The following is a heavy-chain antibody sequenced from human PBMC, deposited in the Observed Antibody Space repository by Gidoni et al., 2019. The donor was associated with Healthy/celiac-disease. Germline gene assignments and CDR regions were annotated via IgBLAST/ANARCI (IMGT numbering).Heavy chain of an antibody. CDR3: AREPRGYSGYDLDSYYGMDV. Sequence: QVQLVQSGAEVKKPGASLKVSCKASGYTFTSFGISWVRQAPGQGLEWMGWISAYNGNTNYAQKLQGRVTMTTDTSTSTAYMELRSLRSDDTAVYYCAREPRGYSGYDLDSYYGMDVWGQGTTVTVSS. V-gene: IGHV1-18*01. CDR2: ISAYNGNT. CDR1: GYTFTSFG. J-gene: IGHJ6*02. D-gene: IGHD5-12*01.